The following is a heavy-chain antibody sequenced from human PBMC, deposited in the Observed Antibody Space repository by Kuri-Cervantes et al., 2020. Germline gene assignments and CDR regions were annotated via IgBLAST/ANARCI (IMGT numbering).Heavy chain of an antibody. CDR2: IRNKANNYAT. CDR3: ASSVISITVAGTSDY. D-gene: IGHD6-19*01. Sequence: GGSLRLSCAASGFTFSSYAIHWVRQASGKGLEWVGRIRNKANNYATTYAASVKGRFTISRDDSKSTAYLQMSSLKTEDTAVYYCASSVISITVAGTSDYWGQGTLVTVSS. CDR1: GFTFSSYA. J-gene: IGHJ4*02. V-gene: IGHV3-73*01.